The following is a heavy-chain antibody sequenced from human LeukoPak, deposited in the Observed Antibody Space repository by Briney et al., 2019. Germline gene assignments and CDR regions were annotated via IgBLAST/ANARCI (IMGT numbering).Heavy chain of an antibody. D-gene: IGHD5-24*01. CDR1: GGSISSGGYY. Sequence: SETLSLTCTVSGGSISSGGYYWSWIRQHPGKDLEWIGYIYYSGSTYYNPSLKSRVTISVDTSKNQFSLKLSSVTAADTAVYYCARGAEILGPQGRTWFDPWGQGTLVTVSS. CDR3: ARGAEILGPQGRTWFDP. V-gene: IGHV4-31*03. CDR2: IYYSGST. J-gene: IGHJ5*02.